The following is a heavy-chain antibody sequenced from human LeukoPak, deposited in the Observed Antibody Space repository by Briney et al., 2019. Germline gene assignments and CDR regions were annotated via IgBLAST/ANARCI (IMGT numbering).Heavy chain of an antibody. CDR3: ARNMYYYGSGSTPVDY. Sequence: ASVKVSCKASGYTFTTYAMNWVRQAPGQGLEWMGWINPNSGGTNYAQKFQGRVTMTRDTSVSTAYMELSRLRSDDTAVYYCARNMYYYGSGSTPVDYWGQGTLVTVSS. V-gene: IGHV1-2*02. D-gene: IGHD3-10*01. CDR1: GYTFTTYA. CDR2: INPNSGGT. J-gene: IGHJ4*02.